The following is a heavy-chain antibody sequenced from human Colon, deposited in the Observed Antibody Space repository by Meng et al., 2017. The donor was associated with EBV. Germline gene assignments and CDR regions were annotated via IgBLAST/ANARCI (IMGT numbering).Heavy chain of an antibody. J-gene: IGHJ4*02. Sequence: GELVESGGGVVQPGGSLRLSCAASGFTFSSSALSWVRQAPGRGLEWVSTISGSGLSTYYADSVKGRFTISRDNSKNTLYLQMNSLRAEDTALYYCATALYWGQGTLVTVSS. CDR1: GFTFSSSA. CDR2: ISGSGLST. V-gene: IGHV3-23*04. CDR3: ATALY. D-gene: IGHD2-15*01.